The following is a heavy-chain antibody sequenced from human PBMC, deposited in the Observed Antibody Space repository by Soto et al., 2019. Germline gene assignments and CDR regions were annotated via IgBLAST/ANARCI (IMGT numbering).Heavy chain of an antibody. Sequence: QVTLKESGPVLVKPTETLTLTCTVSGFSLSNARMGVSWIRQPPGKALEWLAHIFSNDEKSYSTSLKSRLTISKDTSKGQVVLTMTNMDPVDTATYSCARIRRSSGWYDSDYWGQGTLVTVSS. CDR3: ARIRRSSGWYDSDY. CDR2: IFSNDEK. D-gene: IGHD6-19*01. V-gene: IGHV2-26*01. J-gene: IGHJ4*02. CDR1: GFSLSNARMG.